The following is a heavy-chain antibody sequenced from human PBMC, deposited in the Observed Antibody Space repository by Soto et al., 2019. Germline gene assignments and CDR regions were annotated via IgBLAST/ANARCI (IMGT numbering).Heavy chain of an antibody. V-gene: IGHV3-74*01. CDR1: GFTFSSYW. J-gene: IGHJ4*02. CDR2: INSDGSST. CDR3: ARDERSTSWTIDY. Sequence: GGSLRLFCAASGFTFSSYWMHWVRQAPGKGLVWVSRINSDGSSTSYADSVKGRFTISRDNAKNTLYLQMNSLRAEDTAVYYCARDERSTSWTIDYWGQGTLVTVSS. D-gene: IGHD2-2*01.